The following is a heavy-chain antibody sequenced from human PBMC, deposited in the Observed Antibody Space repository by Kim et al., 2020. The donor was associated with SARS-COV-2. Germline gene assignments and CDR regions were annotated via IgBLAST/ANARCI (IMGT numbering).Heavy chain of an antibody. CDR3: ARAPNSYSSSWYTYYYYGMDV. J-gene: IGHJ6*02. CDR2: IYYSGST. CDR1: GGSISSYY. D-gene: IGHD6-13*01. Sequence: SETLSLTCTVSGGSISSYYWSWIRQPPGKGLEWIGYIYYSGSTNYNPSLKSRVTISVDTSKNQFSLKLSSVTAADTAVYYCARAPNSYSSSWYTYYYYGMDVWGQGTTVTVSS. V-gene: IGHV4-59*01.